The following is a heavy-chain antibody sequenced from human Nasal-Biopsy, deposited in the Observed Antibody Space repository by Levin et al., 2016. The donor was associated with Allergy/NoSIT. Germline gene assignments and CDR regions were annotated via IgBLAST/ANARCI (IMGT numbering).Heavy chain of an antibody. CDR3: ARENWFDSGGYSRGLDY. CDR1: GFTFGGYR. CDR2: ISSTTSYI. Sequence: GESLKISCAASGFTFGGYRMNWVRQAPGKVLEWVSSISSTTSYIYYADSVKGRFTISRDNAKNSLFLQMNSLRTEDTAVYYCARENWFDSGGYSRGLDYWGQGTLVTVSS. J-gene: IGHJ4*02. D-gene: IGHD3-22*01. V-gene: IGHV3-21*06.